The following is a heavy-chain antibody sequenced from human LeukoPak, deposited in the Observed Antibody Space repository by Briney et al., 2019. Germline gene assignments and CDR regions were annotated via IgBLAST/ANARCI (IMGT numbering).Heavy chain of an antibody. V-gene: IGHV3-7*01. Sequence: GGSLRLSCAASGFTFSSYWMSWVRQAPGKGLEWVANIKQDGSEKYYVDSVKGRFTISRDNAKNTLYLQMNSLRAEDTAVYHCARGGVVGALDDWGQGTPVTVSS. CDR3: ARGGVVGALDD. CDR1: GFTFSSYW. CDR2: IKQDGSEK. D-gene: IGHD2-21*01. J-gene: IGHJ4*02.